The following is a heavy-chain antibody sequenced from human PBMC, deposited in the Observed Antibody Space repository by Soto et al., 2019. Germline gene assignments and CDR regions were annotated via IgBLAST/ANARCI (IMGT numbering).Heavy chain of an antibody. Sequence: GASVKVSCKASGGTFSSYAISWVRQAPGQGLEWMGGIIPIFGTANYAQKFQGRVAITADKSTSTAYMELSSLRSEDTAVYYCARVYRVYSSSPSGYNWFDPWGQGTLVTAPQ. J-gene: IGHJ5*02. V-gene: IGHV1-69*06. CDR2: IIPIFGTA. CDR1: GGTFSSYA. CDR3: ARVYRVYSSSPSGYNWFDP. D-gene: IGHD6-13*01.